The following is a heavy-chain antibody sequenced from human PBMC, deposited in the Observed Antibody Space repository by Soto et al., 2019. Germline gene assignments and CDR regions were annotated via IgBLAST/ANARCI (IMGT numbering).Heavy chain of an antibody. J-gene: IGHJ3*02. V-gene: IGHV3-7*01. CDR1: GFTFSSYW. CDR2: IKQDGSEK. Sequence: PGGSLRLSCAASGFTFSSYWMSWVRQAPGKGLEWVANIKQDGSEKYYVDSVKGRFTISRDNAKNSLYLQMNSLRAEDTAVYYCARDTRRGYAHPGPHDAFDIWAKGTTVTV. CDR3: ARDTRRGYAHPGPHDAFDI. D-gene: IGHD5-12*01.